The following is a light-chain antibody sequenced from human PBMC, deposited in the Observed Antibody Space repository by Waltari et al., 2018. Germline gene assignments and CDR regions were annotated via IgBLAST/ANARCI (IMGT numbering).Light chain of an antibody. J-gene: IGLJ3*02. CDR2: DVN. V-gene: IGLV2-14*03. CDR1: SGDVGGYNS. CDR3: NSYTGSSTSVL. Sequence: QSALTQPASVSGSPGQSITIPCTGTSGDVGGYNSVPWYQHHPGKAPKLIIYDVNKRPSGVSNRFSGSKSGNTASLTISGLQADDEADYYCNSYTGSSTSVLFGGGTKLTVL.